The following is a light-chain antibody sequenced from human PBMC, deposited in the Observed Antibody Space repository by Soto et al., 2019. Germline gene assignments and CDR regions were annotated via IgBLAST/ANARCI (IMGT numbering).Light chain of an antibody. CDR1: QSCLYSSNNKNY. CDR3: QQYFSFPWT. V-gene: IGKV4-1*01. CDR2: WSS. J-gene: IGKJ1*01. Sequence: DIVMTQSAESLAVSLGERATINCKSSQSCLYSSNNKNYLAWYQQRPGQPPNLLIYWSSTRESGVPDRFSGSGSGTDFPLTISSLQAEDVAIYYCQQYFSFPWTFGQGTQVEIK.